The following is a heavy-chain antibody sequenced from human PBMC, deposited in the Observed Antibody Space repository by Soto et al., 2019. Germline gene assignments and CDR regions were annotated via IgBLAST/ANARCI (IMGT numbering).Heavy chain of an antibody. CDR2: IYSGGST. CDR1: GFTVSSNY. Sequence: VGSLRLSRAASGFTVSSNYMSWVRQAPGKGLEWVSVIYSGGSTYYADSVKGRFTISRDNSKNTLYLQMNSLRAEDTAVYYCARDIGYSYGYGGGYYYYGMDVWGQGTTVIVS. D-gene: IGHD5-18*01. J-gene: IGHJ6*02. CDR3: ARDIGYSYGYGGGYYYYGMDV. V-gene: IGHV3-53*01.